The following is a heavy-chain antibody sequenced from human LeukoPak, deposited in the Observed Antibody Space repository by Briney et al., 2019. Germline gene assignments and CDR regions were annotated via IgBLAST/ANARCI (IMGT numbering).Heavy chain of an antibody. J-gene: IGHJ4*02. CDR1: GFTFSSYA. V-gene: IGHV3-23*01. CDR3: AKPYTSAWYYFDY. CDR2: ISESGGST. Sequence: GGSLRLSCAASGFTFSSYAMSWVRQAPGKGLEWVSTISESGGSTYYADSVKGRFTISRDNSKNTVYLQMNNLRAEDTAVYYCAKPYTSAWYYFDYWGQGTLVTVSS. D-gene: IGHD6-19*01.